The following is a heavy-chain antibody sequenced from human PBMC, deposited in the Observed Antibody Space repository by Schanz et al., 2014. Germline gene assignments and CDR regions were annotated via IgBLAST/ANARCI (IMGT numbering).Heavy chain of an antibody. D-gene: IGHD6-13*01. Sequence: EVQLVESGGGLVRPGGSLRLSCTTSGLIFSTYTLNWVRQAPGKGLEWISYISFSGNTIYYADSVKGRFTISRDNAKNSVFLQMSRLRAEDTAVYYCTTQQLASHYLYGMDVWGQGTTVTVS. CDR2: ISFSGNTI. V-gene: IGHV3-48*01. CDR1: GLIFSTYT. J-gene: IGHJ6*02. CDR3: TTQQLASHYLYGMDV.